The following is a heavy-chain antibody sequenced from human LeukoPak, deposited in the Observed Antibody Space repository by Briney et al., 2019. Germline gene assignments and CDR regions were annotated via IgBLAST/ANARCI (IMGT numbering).Heavy chain of an antibody. Sequence: SETLSLTCAVSGGSLSSGGYSWSWIRQPPGTGLEWIGYIYHSGSTYYNPSLKSRVTISVDRSKNQFSLKLSSVTAADTAVYYCASYCSGGSCDAFDIWGQGTMVTVSS. J-gene: IGHJ3*02. CDR2: IYHSGST. CDR1: GGSLSSGGYS. D-gene: IGHD2-15*01. CDR3: ASYCSGGSCDAFDI. V-gene: IGHV4-30-2*01.